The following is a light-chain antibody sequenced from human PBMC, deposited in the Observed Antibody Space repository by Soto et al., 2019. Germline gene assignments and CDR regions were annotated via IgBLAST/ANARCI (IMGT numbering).Light chain of an antibody. Sequence: IVITESPTALAVSPVGRDTPFFRASRSISTYLAWYQQKPGQAPRLLIYEALNRATGIPARFSGSGSGTDFTLTISSLEPEDFAVYYCQQRNNWPLTFGGGTKVDI. CDR2: EAL. J-gene: IGKJ4*02. CDR1: RSISTY. CDR3: QQRNNWPLT. V-gene: IGKV3-11*01.